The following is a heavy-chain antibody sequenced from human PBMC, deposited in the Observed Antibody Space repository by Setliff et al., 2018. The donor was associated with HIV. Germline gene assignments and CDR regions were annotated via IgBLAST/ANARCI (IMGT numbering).Heavy chain of an antibody. V-gene: IGHV1-46*01. CDR1: GYTFTSYY. CDR3: ARAPYYYGSGSYDYYFDY. D-gene: IGHD3-10*01. CDR2: INPSGGNT. Sequence: ASVKVSCKASGYTFTSYYMHWVRQAPGQGLEWMGIINPSGGNTGYAQKFQGRVTMTRNTSISTAYMELSSLRSEDTAVYYCARAPYYYGSGSYDYYFDYWGQGTLVTVSS. J-gene: IGHJ4*02.